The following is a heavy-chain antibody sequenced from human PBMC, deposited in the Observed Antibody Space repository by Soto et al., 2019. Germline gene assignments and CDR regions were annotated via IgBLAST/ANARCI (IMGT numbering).Heavy chain of an antibody. V-gene: IGHV3-48*02. CDR3: ARAGDGYIFDY. CDR1: GFTFSSYS. Sequence: GGSLRLSCAASGFTFSSYSMNWVRQAPGKGLEWVSYINSVSSTIYYADSVKGRFTISRDNAKNSLYLQLSSLRDEDTAVYYCARAGDGYIFDYWGQGTLVTVSS. CDR2: INSVSSTI. D-gene: IGHD2-21*01. J-gene: IGHJ4*02.